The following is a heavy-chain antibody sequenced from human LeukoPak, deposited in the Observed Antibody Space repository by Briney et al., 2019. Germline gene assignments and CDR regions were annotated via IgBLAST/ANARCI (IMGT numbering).Heavy chain of an antibody. J-gene: IGHJ4*02. V-gene: IGHV1-2*02. CDR3: ATDYAGNSVPDY. Sequence: ASVKVSCKASGYTFTSYGISWVRQAPGQGLEWMGWINPNSGGTNYAQKFQGRVTMTRDAFISTAYMELSWLRSDDTALYYCATDYAGNSVPDYWGQGTLVTVSS. D-gene: IGHD4-23*01. CDR1: GYTFTSYG. CDR2: INPNSGGT.